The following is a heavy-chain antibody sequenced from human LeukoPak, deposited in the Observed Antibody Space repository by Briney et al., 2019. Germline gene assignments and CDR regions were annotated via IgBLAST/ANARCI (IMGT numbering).Heavy chain of an antibody. CDR2: ISDSGTTE. CDR1: GLSLSSFQ. CDR3: ARDGTTNRYNWFDS. J-gene: IGHJ5*01. Sequence: GGSLRLSRAASGLSLSSFQMNWVRQAPGKGVEWVSYISDSGTTEYYADSVKARFTISRDNPKNSLYLQMNSLTGEDTALYYCARDGTTNRYNWFDSWGQGTLVTVSS. V-gene: IGHV3-48*03. D-gene: IGHD2-8*01.